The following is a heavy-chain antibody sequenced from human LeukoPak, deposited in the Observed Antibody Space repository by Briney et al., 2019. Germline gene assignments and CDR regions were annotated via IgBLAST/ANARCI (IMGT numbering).Heavy chain of an antibody. V-gene: IGHV4-34*01. Sequence: SETLSLTCAVYGGSFSGYYWSWIRQPPGKGLEWIGEINHSGSTNYNPSLKSRVTISVDTSKNQFSLKLSSVTAADTAVYYCAATFYYDSSVYFLFAYWGRGTLVTVSS. D-gene: IGHD3-22*01. J-gene: IGHJ4*02. CDR2: INHSGST. CDR1: GGSFSGYY. CDR3: AATFYYDSSVYFLFAY.